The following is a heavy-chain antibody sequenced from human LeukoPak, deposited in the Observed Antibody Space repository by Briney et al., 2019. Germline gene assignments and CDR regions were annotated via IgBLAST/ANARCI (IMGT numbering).Heavy chain of an antibody. D-gene: IGHD3-10*01. V-gene: IGHV4-38-2*02. CDR1: GVSISRYY. J-gene: IGHJ4*02. Sequence: SETLSLTCTVSGVSISRYYWSWVRQPPGKGLEWIGSIYHSGSTYYNPSLKSRVTISVDTSKNQFSLKLSSVTAADTAVYYCARDGAGDAGYWGQGTLVTVSS. CDR2: IYHSGST. CDR3: ARDGAGDAGY.